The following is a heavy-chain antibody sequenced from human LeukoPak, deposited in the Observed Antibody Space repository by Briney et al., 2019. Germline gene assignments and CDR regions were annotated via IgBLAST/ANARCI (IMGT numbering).Heavy chain of an antibody. CDR2: ISYDGSNK. V-gene: IGHV3-30*18. D-gene: IGHD6-19*01. J-gene: IGHJ3*02. CDR3: AKVGEAQWLVQGSAFDI. Sequence: GGSLRLSCAASGFTFSSYGMHWVRQAPGKGLEWVAVISYDGSNKYYADSVKGRFTISRDNSKNTLYLQMNSLRAEDTAVYYCAKVGEAQWLVQGSAFDIWGQGTMVTVSS. CDR1: GFTFSSYG.